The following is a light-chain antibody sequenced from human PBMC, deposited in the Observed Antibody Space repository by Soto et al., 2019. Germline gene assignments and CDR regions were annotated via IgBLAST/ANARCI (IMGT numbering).Light chain of an antibody. Sequence: AIRMTQSPSSFSASTGDRVTITCRASQGISSYLAWYQQKPGKAPKLLIYAAPTLQSGVPTRYSGSGCGTDFTLTISCLQAEDFATYYCQQYYSYSRTFGQGTKVDI. CDR2: AAP. CDR1: QGISSY. J-gene: IGKJ1*01. CDR3: QQYYSYSRT. V-gene: IGKV1-8*01.